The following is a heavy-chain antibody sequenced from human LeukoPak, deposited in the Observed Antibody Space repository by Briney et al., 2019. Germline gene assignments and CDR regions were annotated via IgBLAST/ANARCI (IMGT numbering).Heavy chain of an antibody. CDR3: AKKWGVGTTTLDYFDY. CDR1: GFTFSNYA. V-gene: IGHV3-23*01. CDR2: ISGSGGST. Sequence: GGFLRLSCAASGFTFSNYAMSRVRQAPGKGLEWVSGISGSGGSTYYADSVKGRFTISRDNSKNTLYLQMNSLTDEDTAVYYCAKKWGVGTTTLDYFDYWGQGTLVTVSS. J-gene: IGHJ4*02. D-gene: IGHD1-26*01.